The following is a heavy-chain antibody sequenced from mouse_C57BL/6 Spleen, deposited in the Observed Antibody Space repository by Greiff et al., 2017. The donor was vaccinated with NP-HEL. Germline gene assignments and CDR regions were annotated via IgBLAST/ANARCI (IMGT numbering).Heavy chain of an antibody. J-gene: IGHJ3*01. Sequence: QVQLQQSGPELVKPGASVKISCKASGYAFSSSWMNWVKQRPGKGLEWIGRIYPGDGDTNYNGKFKGKATLTADKSSSTAYMQLSSLTSEDSAVYFCAREDPTYGNESYWGQGTLVTVSA. CDR1: GYAFSSSW. CDR2: IYPGDGDT. CDR3: AREDPTYGNESY. D-gene: IGHD2-1*01. V-gene: IGHV1-82*01.